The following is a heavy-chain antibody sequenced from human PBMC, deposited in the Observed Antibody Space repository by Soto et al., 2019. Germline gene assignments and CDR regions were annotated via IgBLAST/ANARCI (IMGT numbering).Heavy chain of an antibody. V-gene: IGHV4-30-2*01. J-gene: IGHJ6*02. Sequence: WTWLRQPPGKGLEWIGYIYHSGRAYYNPSLKSRVTISVDRSKNQFSLKLSSVTAADTAVYYCARAHYGDYGYGMDVWGQGTTVTVSS. CDR3: ARAHYGDYGYGMDV. CDR2: IYHSGRA. D-gene: IGHD4-17*01.